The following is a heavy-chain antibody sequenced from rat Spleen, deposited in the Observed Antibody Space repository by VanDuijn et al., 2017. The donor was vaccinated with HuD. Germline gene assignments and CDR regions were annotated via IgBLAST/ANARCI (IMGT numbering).Heavy chain of an antibody. Sequence: EVQLVESGGGLVQPGRSLKLSCATSGFTFSDYYMAWVRQAPTKGLEWVASIGAGGGNTDYRDSVKGRFTISRDIAKSTLYLQMNNLRSEDTATYYCTCPYGYNYWFAYWGQGTLVTVSS. CDR3: TCPYGYNYWFAY. V-gene: IGHV5-25*01. CDR2: IGAGGGNT. J-gene: IGHJ3*01. CDR1: GFTFSDYY. D-gene: IGHD1-9*01.